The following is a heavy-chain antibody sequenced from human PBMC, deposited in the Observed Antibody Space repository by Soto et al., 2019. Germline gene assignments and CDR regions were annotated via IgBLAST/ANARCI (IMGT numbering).Heavy chain of an antibody. CDR3: ARDNCSGGSCYSVGWYFDL. Sequence: QVQLVQSGAEVKKPGSSVKVSCKASGGTFSSYAISWVRQAPGQGLEWMGGIIPIFGTANYAQKFQGRVTITADESTCTGYMELSSLRSEDTAVYYCARDNCSGGSCYSVGWYFDLWGRGTLVTVSS. CDR1: GGTFSSYA. V-gene: IGHV1-69*01. J-gene: IGHJ2*01. D-gene: IGHD2-15*01. CDR2: IIPIFGTA.